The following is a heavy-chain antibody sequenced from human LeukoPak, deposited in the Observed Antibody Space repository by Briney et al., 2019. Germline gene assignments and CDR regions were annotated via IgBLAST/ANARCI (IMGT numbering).Heavy chain of an antibody. CDR3: ASQSPSAAGLDY. CDR1: GGFISSYY. CDR2: IYTSGST. V-gene: IGHV4-4*07. D-gene: IGHD6-19*01. Sequence: SETLSLTCTVSGGFISSYYWSWIRQPAGKGLEWIGRIYTSGSTNYNPSLKSRVTMSVNTSKNRFSLKLSSVTAADTAVYYCASQSPSAAGLDYWGQGTLVTVSS. J-gene: IGHJ4*02.